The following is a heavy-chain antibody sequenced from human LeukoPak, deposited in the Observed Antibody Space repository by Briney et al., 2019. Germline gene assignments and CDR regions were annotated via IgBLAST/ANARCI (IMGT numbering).Heavy chain of an antibody. J-gene: IGHJ6*02. V-gene: IGHV3-48*04. CDR2: ISSSGSTI. Sequence: PGGSLRLSCAASGFTFSSYSMNWVRQAPGKGLEWVSYISSSGSTIYYADSVKGRFTISRDNAKNSLYLQMNSLRAEDTAVYYCARNVLGYYDILTGYYNYYYYGMDVWGQGTTVTVSS. CDR1: GFTFSSYS. CDR3: ARNVLGYYDILTGYYNYYYYGMDV. D-gene: IGHD3-9*01.